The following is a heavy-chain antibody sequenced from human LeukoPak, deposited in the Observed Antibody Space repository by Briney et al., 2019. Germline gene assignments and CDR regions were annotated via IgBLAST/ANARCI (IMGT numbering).Heavy chain of an antibody. V-gene: IGHV4-31*03. Sequence: SQTLSLTCTVSGGSISSGGYYWSWIRQHPGKGLEWIGYIYYSGSTNYNPSLKSRVTISVDTSKNQFSLKLSSVTAADTAVYYCARGIRYFDWSRYFDLWGRGTLVTVSS. J-gene: IGHJ2*01. D-gene: IGHD3-9*01. CDR1: GGSISSGGYY. CDR3: ARGIRYFDWSRYFDL. CDR2: IYYSGST.